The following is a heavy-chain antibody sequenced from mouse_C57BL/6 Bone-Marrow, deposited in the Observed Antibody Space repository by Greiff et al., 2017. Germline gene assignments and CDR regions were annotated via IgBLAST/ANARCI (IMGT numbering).Heavy chain of an antibody. CDR1: GFTFSDAW. Sequence: EVQRVESGGGLVQPGGSMKLSCAASGFTFSDAWMDWVRQSPEKGLEWVAEIRNKANNHATYYAESVKGRFTISRDDSKSSVYLQMNSLRAEDTGIYYCTPSYYYGRGAMDYWGQGTSVTVSS. J-gene: IGHJ4*01. D-gene: IGHD1-1*01. CDR2: IRNKANNHAT. V-gene: IGHV6-6*01. CDR3: TPSYYYGRGAMDY.